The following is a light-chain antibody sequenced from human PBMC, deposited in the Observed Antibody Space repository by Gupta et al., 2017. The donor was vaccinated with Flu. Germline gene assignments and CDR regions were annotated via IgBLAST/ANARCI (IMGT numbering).Light chain of an antibody. J-gene: IGKJ4*01. Sequence: DIVMTQPPASLAVSLGERATINCKSSQSVLYSSNNKNYLAWYQQKPGQPPKLLIYWASTRESGVPDRFSGSGSGTDFTLTISSLQAEDVAVYYCQQYYSTLALTFGGGTKVEIK. CDR2: WAS. CDR3: QQYYSTLALT. CDR1: QSVLYSSNNKNY. V-gene: IGKV4-1*01.